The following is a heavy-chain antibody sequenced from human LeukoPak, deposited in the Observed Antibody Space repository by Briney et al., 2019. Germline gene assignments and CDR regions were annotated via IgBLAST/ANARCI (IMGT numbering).Heavy chain of an antibody. J-gene: IGHJ1*01. CDR1: GSTFDDYA. CDR3: AQTRPSFGR. CDR2: ISGDGATT. Sequence: GGSHRLACAVSGSTFDDYAMHWVRQAPGKGLEWVSLISGDGATTYYADSVKGRFTISRDNSKNSLYLQMNSLRTEDTALYYCAQTRPSFGRWGRGPLVSVSS. D-gene: IGHD2/OR15-2a*01. V-gene: IGHV3-43*02.